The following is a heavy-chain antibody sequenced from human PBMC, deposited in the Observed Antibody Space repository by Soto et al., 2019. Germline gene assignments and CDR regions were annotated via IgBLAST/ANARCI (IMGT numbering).Heavy chain of an antibody. CDR1: GGTFSSYA. J-gene: IGHJ6*02. CDR2: IIPIFGTA. V-gene: IGHV1-69*12. CDR3: ARHVPAAGYYYGMDV. D-gene: IGHD2-2*01. Sequence: QVQLVQSGAEVKKPGSSVKVSCKASGGTFSSYAISWVRQAPGQGLEWMGGIIPIFGTANYAQKFQGRVTITANESTRTAYMEVSSLSSEYTAVYYCARHVPAAGYYYGMDVCGQGTTVTVSS.